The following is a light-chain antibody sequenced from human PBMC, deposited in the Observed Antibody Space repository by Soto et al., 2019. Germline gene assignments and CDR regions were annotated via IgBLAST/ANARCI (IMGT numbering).Light chain of an antibody. Sequence: QAVVTQEPSLTVSPGGTVTLTCALTTGAVTSDYYPNWFQRKPGQALRTLIYRTSNKHSWTPARFSGSLLGGKAALTPSGVQPEDEADYYCVLLYGGAWVFGRGTKLTVL. CDR3: VLLYGGAWV. CDR1: TGAVTSDYY. J-gene: IGLJ3*02. CDR2: RTS. V-gene: IGLV7-43*01.